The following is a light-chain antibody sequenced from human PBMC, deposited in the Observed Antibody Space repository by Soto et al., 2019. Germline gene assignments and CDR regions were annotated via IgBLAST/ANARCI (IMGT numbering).Light chain of an antibody. V-gene: IGKV1-9*01. CDR2: GAS. CDR3: QQFNAYPLT. CDR1: QGISDY. Sequence: DIQLTQSPSFLSASVGDRVTISCRASQGISDYLAWYQQKPGKAPKLLIYGASTLQSGVPSRFRGTASGTDSTLTISSLQPEDFATYLGQQFNAYPLTFGGGTKLEIK. J-gene: IGKJ4*01.